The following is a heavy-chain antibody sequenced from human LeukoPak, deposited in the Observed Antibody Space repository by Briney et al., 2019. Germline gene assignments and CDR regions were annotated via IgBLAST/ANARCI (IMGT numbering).Heavy chain of an antibody. D-gene: IGHD3-10*01. Sequence: PGGSLRLSCAASGFTFSSYDMHWVRQATGKGLEWVSAIGTAGDTYYPGSVKGRFTISRENAKNSLCLQMNSLRAGDTAVYYCARATHYYGSGSLYYYYGMDVWGKGTTVTVSS. CDR2: IGTAGDT. J-gene: IGHJ6*04. V-gene: IGHV3-13*01. CDR3: ARATHYYGSGSLYYYYGMDV. CDR1: GFTFSSYD.